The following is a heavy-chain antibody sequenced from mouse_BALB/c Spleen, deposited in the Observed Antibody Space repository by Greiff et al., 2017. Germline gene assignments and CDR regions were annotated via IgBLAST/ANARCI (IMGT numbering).Heavy chain of an antibody. Sequence: EVQPQQSGAELVKPGASVKLSCTASGFNIKDTYMHWVKQRPEQGLEWIGRIDPANGNTKYDPKFQGKATITADTSSNTAYLQLSSLTSEDTAVYYCARRTTVVAPRAMDYWGQGTSVTVSS. D-gene: IGHD1-1*01. V-gene: IGHV14-3*02. J-gene: IGHJ4*01. CDR1: GFNIKDTY. CDR3: ARRTTVVAPRAMDY. CDR2: IDPANGNT.